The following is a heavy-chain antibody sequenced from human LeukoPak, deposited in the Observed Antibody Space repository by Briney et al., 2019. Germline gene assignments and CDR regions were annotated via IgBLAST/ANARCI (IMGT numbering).Heavy chain of an antibody. CDR2: ISYDGSNK. D-gene: IGHD4-17*01. J-gene: IGHJ4*02. Sequence: PGGSLRLSCAASGFTFSNYIMHWVRQAPGKGLEWVAFISYDGSNKYYADSVKGRCTISRDNSKNTVYLQMNSLRAEDTAVYYCAKDMDHDYDDYGFDYWGQGTPVTVSS. CDR3: AKDMDHDYDDYGFDY. V-gene: IGHV3-30*18. CDR1: GFTFSNYI.